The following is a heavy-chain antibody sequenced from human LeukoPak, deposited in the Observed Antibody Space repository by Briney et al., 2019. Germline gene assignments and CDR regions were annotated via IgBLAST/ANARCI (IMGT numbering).Heavy chain of an antibody. D-gene: IGHD6-19*01. V-gene: IGHV3-23*01. CDR2: ISGSGGST. Sequence: GGSLRLSCAASGFTFSSYAMSWVRQAPGKGLEWVSAISGSGGSTYYADSAKGRFTISRDNSKNTLYLQMNSLRAEDTAVYYCAKGSSSSGWYNWFDPWGQGTLVTVSS. CDR1: GFTFSSYA. J-gene: IGHJ5*02. CDR3: AKGSSSSGWYNWFDP.